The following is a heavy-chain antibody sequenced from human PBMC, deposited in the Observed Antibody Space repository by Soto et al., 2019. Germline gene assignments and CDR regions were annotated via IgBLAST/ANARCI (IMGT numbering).Heavy chain of an antibody. D-gene: IGHD2-15*01. Sequence: GGSLRLSCAASGFTFSSYWMSWVRQAPGKGLEWVANIKQDGSEKYYVDSVKGRFTISRDNAENSLYLQMNSLRAEDTAVYYCARGIVVVVAATPRWFDPWGQGTLVTVSS. CDR2: IKQDGSEK. CDR1: GFTFSSYW. V-gene: IGHV3-7*01. CDR3: ARGIVVVVAATPRWFDP. J-gene: IGHJ5*02.